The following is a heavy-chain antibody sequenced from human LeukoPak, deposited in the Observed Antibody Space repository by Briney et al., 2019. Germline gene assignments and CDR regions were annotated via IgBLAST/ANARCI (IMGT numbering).Heavy chain of an antibody. CDR1: GGSISSGDYY. Sequence: PSQTLSLTCTVSGGSISSGDYYWSWIRQPPGKGLEWIGYIYYSGSTYYNPSLKSRVTISVDTSKNQFSLKLSSVTAADTAVYYCARGVPAAGSIRFDPWGQGTLVTVSS. J-gene: IGHJ5*02. CDR3: ARGVPAAGSIRFDP. D-gene: IGHD6-13*01. V-gene: IGHV4-30-4*01. CDR2: IYYSGST.